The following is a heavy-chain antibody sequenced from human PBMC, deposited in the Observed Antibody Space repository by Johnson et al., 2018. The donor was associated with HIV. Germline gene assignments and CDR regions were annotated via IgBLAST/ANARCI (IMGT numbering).Heavy chain of an antibody. Sequence: VQLVESGGGLVQPGGSLKLSCAASGFTVSSIYMSWVRQAPGKGLEWVAFIRYDGSNKYYVDSVKGRFTISRDNAKNSLYLQMNSLRAEDTAVYYCTTDRHYYYDSSGYLEGAFDIWGQGTMVTVSS. CDR3: TTDRHYYYDSSGYLEGAFDI. V-gene: IGHV3-7*03. J-gene: IGHJ3*02. D-gene: IGHD3-22*01. CDR2: IRYDGSNK. CDR1: GFTVSSIY.